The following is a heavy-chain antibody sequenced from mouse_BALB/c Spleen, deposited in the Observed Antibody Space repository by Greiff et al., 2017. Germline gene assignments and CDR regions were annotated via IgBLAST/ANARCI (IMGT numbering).Heavy chain of an antibody. Sequence: VQLQQSGAELVKPGASVKLSCTASGFNIKDTYMHWVKQRPEQGLEWIGRIDPANGNTKYDPKFQGKATITADTSSKTAYLQLSSLTSEDTAVYYCARSGDDYSYFDVWGAGTTVTVSS. V-gene: IGHV14-3*02. D-gene: IGHD2-3*01. CDR1: GFNIKDTY. J-gene: IGHJ1*01. CDR3: ARSGDDYSYFDV. CDR2: IDPANGNT.